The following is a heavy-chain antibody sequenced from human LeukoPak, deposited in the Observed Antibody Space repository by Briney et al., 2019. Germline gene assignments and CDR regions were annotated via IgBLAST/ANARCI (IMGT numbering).Heavy chain of an antibody. D-gene: IGHD5-12*01. CDR1: GYSFPSYW. V-gene: IGHV5-51*01. CDR3: ARRSGYDFDY. CDR2: IYPADSDI. Sequence: GESLKISCKGSGYSFPSYWIGWVRQVPGKGLEWMGIIYPADSDIRYSPSFQGQVTISADKSISTASMQWSRLKASDTAMYYCARRSGYDFDYWGQGTLVTVSS. J-gene: IGHJ4*02.